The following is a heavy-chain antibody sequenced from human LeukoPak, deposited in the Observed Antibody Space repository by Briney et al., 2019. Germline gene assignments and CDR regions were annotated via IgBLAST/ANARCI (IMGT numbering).Heavy chain of an antibody. CDR1: GFTFGDYA. CDR2: IRSKAYGGTR. CDR3: IRGELLDGG. D-gene: IGHD1-7*01. V-gene: IGHV3-49*03. Sequence: PGGSLRLSRTASGFTFGDYAMSWFRQAPGNGLEWVGFIRSKAYGGTREYAASVKARFTISSDDCKSIAYLKMNTRKSEETAVYYSIRGELLDGGGGQGTLVTASS. J-gene: IGHJ4*02.